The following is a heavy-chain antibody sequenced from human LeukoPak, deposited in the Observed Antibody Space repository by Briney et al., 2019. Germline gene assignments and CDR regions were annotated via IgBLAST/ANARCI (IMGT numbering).Heavy chain of an antibody. CDR3: ARQEYDSSGYYSDY. CDR2: IYYSGST. J-gene: IGHJ4*02. V-gene: IGHV4-39*01. CDR1: GASLSRTSYY. Sequence: SETLSLTCTVSGASLSRTSYYWGWIRQPPGKGLEWIGSIYYSGSTYYNPSLKSRVTIPADTSKDQFSLKLSSVTAADTAVYYCARQEYDSSGYYSDYWGQGTLVTVSS. D-gene: IGHD3-22*01.